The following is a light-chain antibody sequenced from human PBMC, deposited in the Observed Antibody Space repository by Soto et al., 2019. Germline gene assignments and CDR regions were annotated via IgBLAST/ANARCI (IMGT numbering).Light chain of an antibody. V-gene: IGLV4-69*01. CDR1: SGHSSYA. J-gene: IGLJ2*01. CDR2: LDSDGSH. Sequence: QSVLTQSPSASASLGASVKLTCTLSSGHSSYAIAWHQQQPEKGPRYLMKLDSDGSHTKGDAIPDRFSGSSSGDERYRTISSLQSDDQADYYSQTWGTGIHVVFGGGTKVTVL. CDR3: QTWGTGIHVV.